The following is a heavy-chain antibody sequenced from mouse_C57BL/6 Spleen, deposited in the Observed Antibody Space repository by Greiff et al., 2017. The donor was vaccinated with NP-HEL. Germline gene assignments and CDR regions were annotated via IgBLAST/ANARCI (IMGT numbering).Heavy chain of an antibody. CDR2: IYPGDGDT. CDR3: ARSGRTTVVAEDWFAY. V-gene: IGHV1-82*01. D-gene: IGHD1-1*01. J-gene: IGHJ3*01. Sequence: VQLQQSGPELVKPGASVKISCKASGYAFSSSWMNWVKQRPGKGLEWIGRIYPGDGDTNYNGKFKGKATLTADKSSSTAYMQLSSLTSEDSAVYFCARSGRTTVVAEDWFAYWGQGTLVTVSA. CDR1: GYAFSSSW.